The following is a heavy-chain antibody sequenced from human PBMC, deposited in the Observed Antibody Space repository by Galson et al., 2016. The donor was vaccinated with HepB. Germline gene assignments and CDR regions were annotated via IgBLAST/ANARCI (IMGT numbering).Heavy chain of an antibody. V-gene: IGHV5-51*01. D-gene: IGHD3-10*01. CDR1: GYRFTSYW. Sequence: QSGAEVKKPGESLKISCKGSGYRFTSYWIGWVRQMPGKGLEWMGIIDPADSDTRYSPSFQGQVTIPAGQSISAAHRQWSSLKASDTAMYYGARYGMGWFGGMDVWGQGTAVTVSS. CDR2: IDPADSDT. J-gene: IGHJ6*02. CDR3: ARYGMGWFGGMDV.